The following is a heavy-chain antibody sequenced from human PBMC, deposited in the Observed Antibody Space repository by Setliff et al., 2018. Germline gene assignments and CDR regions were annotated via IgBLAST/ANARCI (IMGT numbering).Heavy chain of an antibody. CDR2: ISPSGST. CDR1: GASITSGGFY. Sequence: TSETLSLTCSVSGASITSGGFYWTWIRQPAGKGLEWIGHISPSGSTTYNPSVKSRVTISLDTSKNHFSLKLDSVTAAGTALYYCARSPSSGAYWNPRPFYSDYWARGTLVTVSS. V-gene: IGHV4-61*09. CDR3: ARSPSSGAYWNPRPFYSDY. D-gene: IGHD1-26*01. J-gene: IGHJ4*02.